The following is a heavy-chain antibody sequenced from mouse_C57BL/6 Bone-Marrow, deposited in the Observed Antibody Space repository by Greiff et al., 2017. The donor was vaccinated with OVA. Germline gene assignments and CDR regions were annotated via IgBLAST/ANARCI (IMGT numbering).Heavy chain of an antibody. Sequence: EVMLVESGGGLVQPGGSLSLSCAASGFTFTDYYMSWVRQPPGKALEWLGFIRNKANGYTTEYSASVKGRFTISRDNSQSILYLQMNALRAEDSATYYCARRGISHWYFDVWGTGTTVTVSS. V-gene: IGHV7-3*01. CDR2: IRNKANGYTT. J-gene: IGHJ1*03. CDR3: ARRGISHWYFDV. CDR1: GFTFTDYY.